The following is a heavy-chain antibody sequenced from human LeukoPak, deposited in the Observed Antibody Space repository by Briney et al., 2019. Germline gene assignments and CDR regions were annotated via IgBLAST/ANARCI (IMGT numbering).Heavy chain of an antibody. CDR3: AKDRPLYGSGSY. CDR1: GFTFSSYW. V-gene: IGHV3-74*01. Sequence: GGSLRLSCAASGFTFSSYWMHWVRQAPGKGLVWVSRINSDGSSTSYADSVKGRFTISRDNSKNTLYLQMNSLRAEDTAVYYCAKDRPLYGSGSYWGQGTLVTVSS. CDR2: INSDGSST. D-gene: IGHD3-10*01. J-gene: IGHJ4*02.